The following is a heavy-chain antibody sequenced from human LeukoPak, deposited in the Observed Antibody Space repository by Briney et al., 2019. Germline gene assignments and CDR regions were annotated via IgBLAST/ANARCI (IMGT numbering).Heavy chain of an antibody. CDR1: GFTVSSNY. CDR3: ARGLSDSPPSFDY. CDR2: IYSGGST. D-gene: IGHD2-21*02. Sequence: GGSLRLSCAASGFTVSSNYMSWVRRAPGKGLEWVSVIYSGGSTYYADSVKGRFTISRDNSKNTVYLQMNSLRPEDTAMYFCARGLSDSPPSFDYWGQGTLVAVSS. V-gene: IGHV3-66*01. J-gene: IGHJ4*02.